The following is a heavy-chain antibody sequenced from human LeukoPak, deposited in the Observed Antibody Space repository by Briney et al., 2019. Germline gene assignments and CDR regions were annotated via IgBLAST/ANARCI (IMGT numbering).Heavy chain of an antibody. CDR3: ARDGGHSDYIYY. CDR2: ISSSGRAV. D-gene: IGHD3-16*01. J-gene: IGHJ4*02. V-gene: IGHV3-48*03. CDR1: GFTLSSYE. Sequence: GGSLRLSCAASGFTLSSYEMNWVRQAPGKGLEWVSYISSSGRAVYYAASVKGRFTISRDNVKNSLYLQMNNLRAEDTAVYYCARDGGHSDYIYYWGQGTLVTVSS.